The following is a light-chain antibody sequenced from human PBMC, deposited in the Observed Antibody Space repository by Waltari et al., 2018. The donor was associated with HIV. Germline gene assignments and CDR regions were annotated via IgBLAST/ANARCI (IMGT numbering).Light chain of an antibody. V-gene: IGLV2-11*01. CDR3: CSYAGTYSYV. CDR1: SSDVGRYGY. Sequence: QSALTQPRSVSGSPGQSVTISCTGTSSDVGRYGYVSWYQQHPGEVPKLIIVDVNERPSGVPDRFTGSKSGNTASLTISGLQAEDEAYYYCCSYAGTYSYVFGGETKVTVL. J-gene: IGLJ1*01. CDR2: DVN.